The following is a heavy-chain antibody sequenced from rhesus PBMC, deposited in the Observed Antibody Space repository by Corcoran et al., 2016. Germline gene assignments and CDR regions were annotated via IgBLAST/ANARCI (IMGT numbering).Heavy chain of an antibody. CDR1: GFTFRSYG. CDR2: INSEGGST. J-gene: IGHJ4*01. Sequence: EVRLVETGGGLVQPGGSLKLSCVASGFTFRSYGMSWVRQAPGKGLEWVSGINSEGGSTYYADSVKGRFTISRDKSKNTLSLQMNSLRPEDTAVYYCRGGNWEVDYWGQGVLVTVSS. V-gene: IGHV3S5*01. D-gene: IGHD6-25*01. CDR3: RGGNWEVDY.